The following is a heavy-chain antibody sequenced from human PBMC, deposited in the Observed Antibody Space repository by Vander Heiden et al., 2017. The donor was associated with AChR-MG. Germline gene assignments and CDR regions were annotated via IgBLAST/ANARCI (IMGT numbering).Heavy chain of an antibody. CDR3: ARGGSPRYYYYMDV. V-gene: IGHV1-69*06. CDR2: IIPIFGTA. Sequence: QVQLVQSGAEVKKPGSSVKVSGQASGGTFSSYAISWVRQAPGQGLEWMGRIIPIFGTANYAQKFQGRVTITADKSTSTAYMELSSLRSEDTAVYYCARGGSPRYYYYMDVWGKGPTVTVSS. CDR1: GGTFSSYA. J-gene: IGHJ6*03. D-gene: IGHD1-26*01.